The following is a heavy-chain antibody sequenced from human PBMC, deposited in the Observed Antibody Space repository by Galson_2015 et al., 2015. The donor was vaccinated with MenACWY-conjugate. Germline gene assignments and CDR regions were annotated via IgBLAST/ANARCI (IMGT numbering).Heavy chain of an antibody. D-gene: IGHD6-13*01. CDR3: AKDRRAAGAFRANWYFNL. Sequence: SLRLSCAASGFTFSSYSMNWVRQAPGKGLELVSAIYPNGVTTYYAESVKGRFTISRDNSKNTVYLQMNSLRAEDTAVYYCAKDRRAAGAFRANWYFNLWGRGTLVTVSS. V-gene: IGHV3-23*01. CDR2: IYPNGVTT. J-gene: IGHJ2*01. CDR1: GFTFSSYS.